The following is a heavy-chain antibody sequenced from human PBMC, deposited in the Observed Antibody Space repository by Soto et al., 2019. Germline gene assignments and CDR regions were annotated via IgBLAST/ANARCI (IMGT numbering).Heavy chain of an antibody. D-gene: IGHD3-10*01. V-gene: IGHV3-23*01. Sequence: GGSVRLSCAASGLTFSSHAMSWVRQAPGKGLEWVSSISASGAASNLADSVKGRFTISRDNSKNTLYLQMDSLRVEDTAVYYCAKMGTWKNLWSRAPFDSWGKGTLVTVSS. CDR3: AKMGTWKNLWSRAPFDS. J-gene: IGHJ4*02. CDR2: ISASGAAS. CDR1: GLTFSSHA.